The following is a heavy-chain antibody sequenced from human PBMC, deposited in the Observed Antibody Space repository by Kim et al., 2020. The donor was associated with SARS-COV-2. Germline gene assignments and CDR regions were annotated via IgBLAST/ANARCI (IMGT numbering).Heavy chain of an antibody. CDR1: GYIFTSFA. CDR2: LNTNTGTP. Sequence: ASVKVSCKASGYIFTSFAIHWVRQAPGQGLEWMGWLNTNTGTPTYARGFPGRFVFTLDTSVSTAYLQISSVRADDTAVYFCAARYCSSYFVLWGRGPLVTVSS. D-gene: IGHD6-13*01. V-gene: IGHV7-4-1*02. J-gene: IGHJ2*01. CDR3: AARYCSSYFVL.